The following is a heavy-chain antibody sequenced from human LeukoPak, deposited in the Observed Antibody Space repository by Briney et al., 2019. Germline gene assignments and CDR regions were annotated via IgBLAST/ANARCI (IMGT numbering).Heavy chain of an antibody. D-gene: IGHD6-19*01. CDR3: ARGRGIAVDY. CDR1: GGSISSYY. CDR2: IYYSGST. Sequence: SETLSLTCTVSGGSISSYYWSWIRQPPGKGLEWIGYIYYSGSTNYDPSLKSRVTISVDTSKNQFSLKLSSVTAADTAVYYCARGRGIAVDYWGQGTLVTVSS. V-gene: IGHV4-59*01. J-gene: IGHJ4*02.